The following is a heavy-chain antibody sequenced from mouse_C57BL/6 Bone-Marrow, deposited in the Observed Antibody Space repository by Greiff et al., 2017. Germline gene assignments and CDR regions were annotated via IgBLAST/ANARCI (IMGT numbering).Heavy chain of an antibody. Sequence: EVNLVESGGGLVKPGGSLKLSCAASGFTFSSYAMSWVRQTPEKRLEWVATISDGGSYTYYPDNVKGRFTISRDNSKNNLYLQMSHLKSEDTAMYYCARPLLGYFDYWGQGTTLTVSS. D-gene: IGHD2-10*01. V-gene: IGHV5-4*03. CDR3: ARPLLGYFDY. J-gene: IGHJ2*01. CDR2: ISDGGSYT. CDR1: GFTFSSYA.